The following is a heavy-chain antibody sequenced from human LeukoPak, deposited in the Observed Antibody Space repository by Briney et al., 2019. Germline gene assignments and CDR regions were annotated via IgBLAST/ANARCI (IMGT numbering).Heavy chain of an antibody. CDR2: IRPSGDNT. Sequence: PSETLSLTCAVYGGSFSGYYWTWVRQAPGRGLEWVSSIRPSGDNTYYGDSVKGRFTISRDNSKNTVYLQMNNMRVDDTAVYYCARVAGWHWFDPWGQGTLVTVSS. J-gene: IGHJ5*02. D-gene: IGHD6-19*01. CDR1: GGSFSGYY. CDR3: ARVAGWHWFDP. V-gene: IGHV3-23*01.